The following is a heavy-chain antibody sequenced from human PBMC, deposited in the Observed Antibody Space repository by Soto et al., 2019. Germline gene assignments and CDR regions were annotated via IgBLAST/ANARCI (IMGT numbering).Heavy chain of an antibody. Sequence: EVQLVESGGDLVQPGGSLLLSCAASGFIFSDYTMTWVRQAPGRGLEFVSHISSSGGAIFYAESVKGRVTVSRDNAKNSLYLQMNSLRDEDTAVYFCARDHGGSTWFVGVYYFFGMDVCGQWTAVTVSS. CDR3: ARDHGGSTWFVGVYYFFGMDV. J-gene: IGHJ6*02. V-gene: IGHV3-48*02. D-gene: IGHD6-13*01. CDR1: GFIFSDYT. CDR2: ISSSGGAI.